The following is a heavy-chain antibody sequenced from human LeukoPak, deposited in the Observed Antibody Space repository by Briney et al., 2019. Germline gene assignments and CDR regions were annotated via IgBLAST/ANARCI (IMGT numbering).Heavy chain of an antibody. CDR1: AASLSINY. CDR3: ARESSGGYRATYYYYYMVG. D-gene: IGHD6-19*01. CDR2: APYTGNT. V-gene: IGHV4-59*07. J-gene: IGHJ6*03. Sequence: PTPTLSPTRSVSAASLSINYWSCLRQPPGNGLGSVGSAPYTGNTHYNPPLMGRVTRSVDTSTSQVSLRVTSVTAADTAVYYCARESSGGYRATYYYYYMVGWGQGTTVSVSS.